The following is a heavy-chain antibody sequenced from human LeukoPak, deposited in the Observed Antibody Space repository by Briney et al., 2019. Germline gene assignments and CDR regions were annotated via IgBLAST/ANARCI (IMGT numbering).Heavy chain of an antibody. Sequence: PGGSLRLSCAASGFTLGAYWMSWVRQAPGKGLEWVANIKQDGSDKYYVDSVKGRFAISRDNAKNSLYLQMNSLRAEDTAVYYCARTRGYSYGDFDYWGQGNLVTVSS. V-gene: IGHV3-7*04. J-gene: IGHJ4*02. CDR2: IKQDGSDK. CDR1: GFTLGAYW. D-gene: IGHD5-18*01. CDR3: ARTRGYSYGDFDY.